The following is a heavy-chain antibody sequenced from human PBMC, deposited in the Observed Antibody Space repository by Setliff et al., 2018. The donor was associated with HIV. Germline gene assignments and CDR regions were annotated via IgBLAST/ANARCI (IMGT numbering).Heavy chain of an antibody. D-gene: IGHD6-19*01. J-gene: IGHJ4*02. Sequence: TLSLTCTVSGGSIRGDDYYWTWIRQHPGKGLEWIGYVFHTGTTYYNPSLKSRVTISVDRSKNQFSLKLTSVTAADTAIYYCAVPSQDSNGWSPLDYWGQGTLVTVFS. CDR1: GGSIRGDDYY. CDR3: AVPSQDSNGWSPLDY. CDR2: VFHTGTT. V-gene: IGHV4-31*03.